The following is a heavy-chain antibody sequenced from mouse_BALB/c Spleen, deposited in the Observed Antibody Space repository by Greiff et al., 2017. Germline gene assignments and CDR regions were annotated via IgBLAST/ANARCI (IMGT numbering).Heavy chain of an antibody. J-gene: IGHJ4*01. CDR2: IDPANGNT. V-gene: IGHV14-3*02. Sequence: VHVKQSGAELVKPGASVKLSCTASGFNIKDTYMHWVKQRPEQGLEWIGRIDPANGNTKYDPKFQGKATITADTSSNTAYLQLSSLTSEDTAVYYCARWGYYGPRAMDYWGQGTSVTVSS. CDR1: GFNIKDTY. CDR3: ARWGYYGPRAMDY. D-gene: IGHD1-2*01.